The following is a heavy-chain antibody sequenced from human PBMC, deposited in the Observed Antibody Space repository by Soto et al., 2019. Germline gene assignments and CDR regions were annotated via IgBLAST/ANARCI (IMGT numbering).Heavy chain of an antibody. V-gene: IGHV1-46*01. Sequence: ASVKVSCKASGYTFTSYYMHWVRQAPGQGLEWMGIINPSGGSTSYAQKFQGRVTMTRDTSTSTVYMELSSLRSEDTAVYYCARQVDTANYYYGMDFWGQGTRVTVSS. CDR3: ARQVDTANYYYGMDF. J-gene: IGHJ6*02. CDR2: INPSGGST. D-gene: IGHD5-18*01. CDR1: GYTFTSYY.